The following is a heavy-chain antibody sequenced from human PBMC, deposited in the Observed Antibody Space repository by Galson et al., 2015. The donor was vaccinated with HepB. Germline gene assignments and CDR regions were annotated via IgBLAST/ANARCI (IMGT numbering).Heavy chain of an antibody. J-gene: IGHJ4*02. CDR3: AVQLPRSASDY. D-gene: IGHD5-18*01. CDR1: GYTFTSYG. V-gene: IGHV1-69*10. CDR2: IIPILGIA. Sequence: SVKVSCKASGYTFTSYGISWVRQAPGQGLEWMGGIIPILGIANYAQKFQGRVTITADKSTSTAYMELSSLRSEDTAVYYCAVQLPRSASDYWGQGTLVTVSS.